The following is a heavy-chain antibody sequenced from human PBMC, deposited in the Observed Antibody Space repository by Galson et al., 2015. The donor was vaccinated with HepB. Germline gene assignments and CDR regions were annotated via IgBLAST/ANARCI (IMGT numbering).Heavy chain of an antibody. J-gene: IGHJ6*03. CDR3: ARDGVGGIYYDSSGYYQSYYCYMDV. Sequence: SETLSLTCTVSGGSISSYYWSWIRQPAGKGLEWIGRIYTSGSTNYNPSLKSRVTMSVDTSKNQFSLKLSSVTAADTAVYYCARDGVGGIYYDSSGYYQSYYCYMDVWGKGTTVTVSS. V-gene: IGHV4-4*07. D-gene: IGHD3-22*01. CDR1: GGSISSYY. CDR2: IYTSGST.